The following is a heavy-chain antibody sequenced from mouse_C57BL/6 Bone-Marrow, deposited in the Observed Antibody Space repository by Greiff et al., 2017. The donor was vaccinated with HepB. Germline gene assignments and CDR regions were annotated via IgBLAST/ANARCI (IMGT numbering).Heavy chain of an antibody. D-gene: IGHD1-1*01. Sequence: QVQLQQSDAELVKPGASVKISCKVSGYTFTDHTIHWMKQRPEQGLEWIGYIYPRDGSTKYNEKFKGKATLTADKSSSTAYMQLNSLTSEDSAVYFCARRGAYYGSRTGGFAYWGQGTLVTVSA. J-gene: IGHJ3*01. CDR2: IYPRDGST. V-gene: IGHV1-78*01. CDR1: GYTFTDHT. CDR3: ARRGAYYGSRTGGFAY.